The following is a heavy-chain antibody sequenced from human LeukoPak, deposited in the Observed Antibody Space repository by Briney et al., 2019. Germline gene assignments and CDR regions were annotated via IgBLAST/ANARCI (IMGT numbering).Heavy chain of an antibody. CDR2: INPNSGGT. D-gene: IGHD3-3*01. V-gene: IGHV1-2*02. CDR3: ARTPVTIFGVVRGYWFDP. Sequence: ASVKVSCKASGYTFTGYYMHWVRQAPGQGLEWMGWINPNSGGTNYAQKFQGRVTMTRDTSISTAYMELSRLRSDDTAVYYRARTPVTIFGVVRGYWFDPWGQGTLVTVSS. CDR1: GYTFTGYY. J-gene: IGHJ5*02.